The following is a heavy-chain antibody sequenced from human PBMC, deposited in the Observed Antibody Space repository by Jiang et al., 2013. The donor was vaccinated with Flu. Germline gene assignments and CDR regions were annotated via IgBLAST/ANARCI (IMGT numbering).Heavy chain of an antibody. V-gene: IGHV3-30-3*01. J-gene: IGHJ6*02. CDR3: ASSRIAAAGEGAKDV. CDR2: ISYDGSNK. D-gene: IGHD6-13*01. Sequence: VQLVESGGGVVQPGRSLRLSCAASGFTFSSYAMHWVRQAPGKGLEWVAVISYDGSNKYYADSVKGRFTISRDNSKNTLYLQMNSLRAEDTAVYYCASSRIAAAGEGAKDVWGQGTTVTVSS. CDR1: GFTFSSYA.